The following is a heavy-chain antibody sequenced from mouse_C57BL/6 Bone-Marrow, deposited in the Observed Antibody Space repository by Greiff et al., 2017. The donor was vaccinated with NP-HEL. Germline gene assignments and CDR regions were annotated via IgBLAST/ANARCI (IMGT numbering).Heavy chain of an antibody. D-gene: IGHD1-1*01. Sequence: QVQLQQPGAELVMPGASVKLSCKASGYTFTSYWMHWVKQRPGQGLEWIGEIDPSDSYTNYNQKFKGKSTLTVDKSSSTAYMQLSSLTSEDSAVYYCARRGSVSSLDDWGQGTTLTVSS. CDR2: IDPSDSYT. J-gene: IGHJ2*01. CDR3: ARRGSVSSLDD. CDR1: GYTFTSYW. V-gene: IGHV1-69*01.